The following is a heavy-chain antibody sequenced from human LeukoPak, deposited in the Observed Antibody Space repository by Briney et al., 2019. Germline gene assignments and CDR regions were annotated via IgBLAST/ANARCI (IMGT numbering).Heavy chain of an antibody. CDR1: GFTFSSYA. Sequence: RGSLRLSCAASGFTFSSYAMSWVRQAPGKGLEWVSAISGSGGSTYYADSVKGRFTISRDNSKNTLYLQMNSLRAEDTAVYYCAKEGGGIVATLGDYWGQGTLVTVSS. D-gene: IGHD5-12*01. CDR2: ISGSGGST. J-gene: IGHJ4*02. V-gene: IGHV3-23*01. CDR3: AKEGGGIVATLGDY.